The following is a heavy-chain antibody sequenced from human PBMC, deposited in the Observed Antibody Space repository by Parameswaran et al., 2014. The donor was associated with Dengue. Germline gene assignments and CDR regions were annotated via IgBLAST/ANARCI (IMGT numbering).Heavy chain of an antibody. J-gene: IGHJ6*03. CDR3: ARELGSYHYYYMDV. V-gene: IGHV4-38-2*02. CDR2: MYHSGST. CDR1: GYSITNGYY. Sequence: AGGSLRLSCGVSGYSITNGYYWGWFRQPPGKGLEWIASMYHSGSTYYNLSLKSRVTISVDTSKNQISLKLSSVTAADTAMYFCARELGSYHYYYMDVWGKGTTVTVSS.